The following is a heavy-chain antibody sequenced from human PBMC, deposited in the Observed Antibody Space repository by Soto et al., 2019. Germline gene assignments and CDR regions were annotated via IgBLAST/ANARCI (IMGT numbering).Heavy chain of an antibody. V-gene: IGHV3-21*01. CDR2: ISSSSSYI. Sequence: EVQLVESGGGLVKPGGSLRLSCAASGFTFSSYSMNWVRQAPGKGLEWVSSISSSSSYIYYADSVKGRFTISRDNAKNSLYLQMNSLRAEDTAVYYCARDSRGRAPVDYWGQGTLVTVSS. CDR1: GFTFSSYS. CDR3: ARDSRGRAPVDY. J-gene: IGHJ4*02.